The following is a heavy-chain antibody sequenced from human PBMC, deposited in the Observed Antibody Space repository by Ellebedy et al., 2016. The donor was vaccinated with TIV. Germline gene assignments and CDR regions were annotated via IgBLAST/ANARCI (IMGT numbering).Heavy chain of an antibody. CDR1: GGSFSGYY. D-gene: IGHD5-18*01. J-gene: IGHJ4*02. CDR2: INHSGST. V-gene: IGHV4-34*01. Sequence: MPSETLSLSCAVYGGSFSGYYWSWIRQPPGKGLEWIGEINHSGSTNYNPSLKIRVTISVDTAKNQFSLNLSSVTAADTAVYYCARVSGYSYGYGGGVYPDYWGQGTLVTVSS. CDR3: ARVSGYSYGYGGGVYPDY.